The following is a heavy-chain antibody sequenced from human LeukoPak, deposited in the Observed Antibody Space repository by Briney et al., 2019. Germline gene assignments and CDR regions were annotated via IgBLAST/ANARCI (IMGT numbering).Heavy chain of an antibody. CDR1: GGSISSGSYF. CDR3: ARGYKPASGKDGAFDI. Sequence: SQTLSLTCTVSGGSISSGSYFWNWIRQPAGKGLEWIGRIYRSGSTNYNPSLKSRVSMSVDTSSNQFSLRLSSMTAADTALYYCARGYKPASGKDGAFDIWGQGTMVTVSS. D-gene: IGHD6-13*01. J-gene: IGHJ3*02. CDR2: IYRSGST. V-gene: IGHV4-61*02.